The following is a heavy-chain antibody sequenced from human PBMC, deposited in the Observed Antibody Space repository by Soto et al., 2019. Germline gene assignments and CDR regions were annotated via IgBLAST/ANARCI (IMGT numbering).Heavy chain of an antibody. CDR3: ARHHDS. Sequence: PSETLYLTCNVSGGSINNYHWSWIRQPPGKGLEWIGYIHYRGSTDYNPSLKSRVTMSVDTSKNQFSLKLTSVTAADTAVYYCARHHDSWGQGTLVTDSS. CDR2: IHYRGST. CDR1: GGSINNYH. J-gene: IGHJ4*02. V-gene: IGHV4-59*08.